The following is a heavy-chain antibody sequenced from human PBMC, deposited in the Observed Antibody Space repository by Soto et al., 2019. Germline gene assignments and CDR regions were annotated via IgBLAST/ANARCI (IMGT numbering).Heavy chain of an antibody. CDR2: ISYDGSNK. CDR1: GFTFSSYG. D-gene: IGHD2-2*01. Sequence: QVQLVESGGGVVQPGRSLRLSCAASGFTFSSYGMHWVRQAPGKGLEWVAVISYDGSNKYYADSVKGRFTISRDNSKNTLYLQMNSLRAEDTAVYYCAKVFHILGYCSSTSCPNLFDPWGQGTLVTVSS. V-gene: IGHV3-30*18. CDR3: AKVFHILGYCSSTSCPNLFDP. J-gene: IGHJ5*02.